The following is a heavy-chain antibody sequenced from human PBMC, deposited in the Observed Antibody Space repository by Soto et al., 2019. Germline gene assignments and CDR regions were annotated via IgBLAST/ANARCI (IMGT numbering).Heavy chain of an antibody. Sequence: PSETLSHTCTVSGGSISSGDYYWSWIRQPPGKGLEWIGYIYYSGSTYYNPSLKSRVTISVDTSKNQFSLKLSSVTAADTAVYYCARGASDSSGYYYYGMDVWGQGTTVTVSS. CDR1: GGSISSGDYY. CDR2: IYYSGST. CDR3: ARGASDSSGYYYYGMDV. J-gene: IGHJ6*02. V-gene: IGHV4-30-4*01. D-gene: IGHD3-22*01.